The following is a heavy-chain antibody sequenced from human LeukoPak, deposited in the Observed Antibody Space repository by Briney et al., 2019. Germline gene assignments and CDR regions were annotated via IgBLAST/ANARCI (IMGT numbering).Heavy chain of an antibody. CDR2: INHSGST. D-gene: IGHD3-22*01. CDR3: ARGVRKRGITMIVVVPRGFDP. Sequence: SETLSLTCAVYGGSFSGYYWCWIRQPPGKGLEWIGEINHSGSTNYNPSLKSRVTISVDTSKNQFSLKLSSVTAADTAVYYCARGVRKRGITMIVVVPRGFDPWGQGTLVTVSS. V-gene: IGHV4-34*01. CDR1: GGSFSGYY. J-gene: IGHJ5*02.